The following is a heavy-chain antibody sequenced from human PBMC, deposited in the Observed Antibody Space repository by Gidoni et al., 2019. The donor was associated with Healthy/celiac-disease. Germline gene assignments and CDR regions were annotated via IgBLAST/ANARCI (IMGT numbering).Heavy chain of an antibody. V-gene: IGHV3-30-3*01. CDR2: ISYDGSNK. Sequence: QVQLVESGGGVVQPGRSLRLSCAASGFTFRSYAMHWVRQAPGKGLEWVAVISYDGSNKYYADSVKGRFTISRDNSKNTLYLQMNSLRAEDTAVYYCARGAKQGGPRYSYGLISWGQGTLVTVSS. D-gene: IGHD5-18*01. J-gene: IGHJ5*02. CDR1: GFTFRSYA. CDR3: ARGAKQGGPRYSYGLIS.